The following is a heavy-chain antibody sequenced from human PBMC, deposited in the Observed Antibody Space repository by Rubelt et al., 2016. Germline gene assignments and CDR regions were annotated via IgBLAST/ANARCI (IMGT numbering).Heavy chain of an antibody. CDR1: GLTFGSYA. Sequence: GGSLRLSCAASGLTFGSYAIHWVRQAPGRGLEWLAFISHDGSHENYVDSVRGRFSISSDSSKNTLYLQMNNLRVEDSAVYHCAKDSTWAFDFWAREPGSPSPQ. V-gene: IGHV3-30*02. CDR3: AKDSTWAFDF. CDR2: ISHDGSHE. J-gene: IGHJ4*02.